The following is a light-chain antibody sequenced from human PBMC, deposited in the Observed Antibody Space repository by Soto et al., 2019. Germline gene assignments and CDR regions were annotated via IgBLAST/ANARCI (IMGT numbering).Light chain of an antibody. V-gene: IGKV3-11*01. CDR3: QQRSNWPRT. CDR2: DAS. CDR1: QSVSRY. J-gene: IGKJ2*01. Sequence: EIVLTQSPATRSLSPGERATLSCRASQSVSRYLAWYQQKPGQAPRLLIYDASNRATGIPARFSGSGSGTDFTLTISSLEPEDFAVYYCQQRSNWPRTFGQGTKLEIK.